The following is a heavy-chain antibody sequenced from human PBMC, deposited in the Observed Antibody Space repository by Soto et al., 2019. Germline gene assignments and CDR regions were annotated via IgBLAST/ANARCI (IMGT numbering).Heavy chain of an antibody. CDR2: ITPISGTT. CDR3: ARAGT. Sequence: SVKVSCKVSGGTFRTYAISCVLQSPLQGLDGMGGITPISGTTNHAQKFRGRVTISADESTSTAYMDLSSLRHNDTAVYYCARAGTWGQGSLVTVSS. V-gene: IGHV1-69*13. CDR1: GGTFRTYA. J-gene: IGHJ5*02.